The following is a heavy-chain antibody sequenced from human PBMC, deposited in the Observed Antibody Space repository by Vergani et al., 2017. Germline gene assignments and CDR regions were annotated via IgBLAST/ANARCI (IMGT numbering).Heavy chain of an antibody. CDR1: GGTFSSYA. CDR2: IIPIFGTA. D-gene: IGHD3-22*01. J-gene: IGHJ4*02. CDR3: ARDRGYYYDSSGYGIDY. V-gene: IGHV1-69*13. Sequence: QVQLVQSGAEVKKPGSSVKVSCKASGGTFSSYAISWVRQAPGQGLEWMGRIIPIFGTANYAQKFQGRVTITAYESTSTDYMELSSLRSEDTAGYYCARDRGYYYDSSGYGIDYWGQGTLVTVSS.